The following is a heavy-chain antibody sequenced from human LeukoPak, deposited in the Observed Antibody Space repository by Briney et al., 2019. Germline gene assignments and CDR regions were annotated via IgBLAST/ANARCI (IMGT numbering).Heavy chain of an antibody. CDR2: INPSGGST. CDR3: AREGEIGYDLSDY. Sequence: GAPVKVSCKASGYTFTNYYMNWVRQAPGQGLEWMGIINPSGGSTSYAQKFQGRVTVTRDTSTSTVYMELSSLRSEDTAMYYCAREGEIGYDLSDYWGQGTPVTVSS. D-gene: IGHD5-12*01. V-gene: IGHV1-46*01. CDR1: GYTFTNYY. J-gene: IGHJ4*02.